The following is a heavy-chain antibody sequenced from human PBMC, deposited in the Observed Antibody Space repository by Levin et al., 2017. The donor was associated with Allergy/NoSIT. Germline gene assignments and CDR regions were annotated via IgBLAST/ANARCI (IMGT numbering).Heavy chain of an antibody. CDR3: ARQDAGYEFDY. CDR1: GFTFSDYY. D-gene: IGHD6-13*01. CDR2: ISSSGSTI. J-gene: IGHJ4*02. V-gene: IGHV3-11*01. Sequence: GESLKISCAASGFTFSDYYMSWIRQAPGKGLEWVSYISSSGSTIYYADSVKGRFTISRDNAKNSLYLQMNSLRAEDTAVYYCARQDAGYEFDYWGQGTLVTVSS.